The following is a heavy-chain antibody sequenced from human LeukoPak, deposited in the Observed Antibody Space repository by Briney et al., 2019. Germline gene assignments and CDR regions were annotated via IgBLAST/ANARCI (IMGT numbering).Heavy chain of an antibody. Sequence: GGSLRLSCAASGFTFSSHAMSWVRLVPGKGLDWVSVLSGRDASTFYAESVKGRFTISRDTSKNTLYLQMNSLRAEDTAVYYCAKARDGYNPFDYWGQGTLVTVSS. D-gene: IGHD5-24*01. CDR2: LSGRDAST. CDR1: GFTFSSHA. V-gene: IGHV3-23*01. J-gene: IGHJ4*02. CDR3: AKARDGYNPFDY.